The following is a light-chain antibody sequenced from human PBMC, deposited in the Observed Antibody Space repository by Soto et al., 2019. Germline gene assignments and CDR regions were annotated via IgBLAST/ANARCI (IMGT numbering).Light chain of an antibody. CDR1: QSVSSN. CDR2: GAS. Sequence: EIVMTQSPATLSVSPGERATLSCRASQSVSSNLAWYQQKPGQAPRLLIYGASTRATGIPARFSGSGSGTDFTLTISSLEPEDFAVYYCQQYNNWLWTFGQGTKVDIK. V-gene: IGKV3D-15*01. CDR3: QQYNNWLWT. J-gene: IGKJ1*01.